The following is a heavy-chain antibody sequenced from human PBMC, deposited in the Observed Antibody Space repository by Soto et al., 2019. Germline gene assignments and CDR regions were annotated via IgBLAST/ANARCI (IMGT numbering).Heavy chain of an antibody. V-gene: IGHV1-24*01. CDR3: AKRATYHDSFDI. D-gene: IGHD5-12*01. CDR2: FDPEDGET. Sequence: ASVKVSCKVSGYTLTELSMHWVRQAPGKGLEWMGGFDPEDGETIYAQKFQGRVTMTEDTSTDTAYMELSSLRSEDTAVYYCAKRATYHDSFDIWGQGTMVTVSS. J-gene: IGHJ3*02. CDR1: GYTLTELS.